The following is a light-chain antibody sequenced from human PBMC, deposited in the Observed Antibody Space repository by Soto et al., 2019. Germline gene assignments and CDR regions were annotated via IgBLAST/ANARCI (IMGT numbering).Light chain of an antibody. CDR1: QSVSSY. V-gene: IGKV3-15*01. J-gene: IGKJ4*01. Sequence: EIVMTQSPATLSVSPGERATLSCRASQSVSSYLAWYQQKPGQAPRLLIYGASTRATGIPARFSGSGSGTEFTLTISSLQSEDFAVYYRQQYNNWPLTFGGGTKVDIK. CDR2: GAS. CDR3: QQYNNWPLT.